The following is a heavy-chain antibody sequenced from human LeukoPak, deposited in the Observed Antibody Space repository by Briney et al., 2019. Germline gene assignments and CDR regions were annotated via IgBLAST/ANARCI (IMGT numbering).Heavy chain of an antibody. V-gene: IGHV6-1*01. CDR1: GDSVSANGAA. J-gene: IGHJ3*02. Sequence: HSQTLSLTCAISGDSVSANGAAWNWIRQSPSRGLEWMGRTYYRSKWYNDYAVSVKSRITINPDTSMNQFSLQLNSVTPEDTAVYYCARVPYYDFQADAFDIWGQGTMVTVSS. CDR3: ARVPYYDFQADAFDI. CDR2: TYYRSKWYN. D-gene: IGHD3-3*01.